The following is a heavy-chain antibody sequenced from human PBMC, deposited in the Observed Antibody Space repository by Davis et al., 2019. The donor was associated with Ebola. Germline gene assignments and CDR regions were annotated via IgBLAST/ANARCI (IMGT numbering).Heavy chain of an antibody. CDR2: IKQDGSEK. D-gene: IGHD1-26*01. CDR1: GFTFSSYS. Sequence: PGGSLRLSCAASGFTFSSYSMNWVRQAPGKGLEWVANIKQDGSEKYYVDSVKGRFTISRDNAKNSLYLQMNSLRAEDTAVYYCARDWVVGATSHYFDYWGQGTLVTVSS. J-gene: IGHJ4*02. CDR3: ARDWVVGATSHYFDY. V-gene: IGHV3-7*01.